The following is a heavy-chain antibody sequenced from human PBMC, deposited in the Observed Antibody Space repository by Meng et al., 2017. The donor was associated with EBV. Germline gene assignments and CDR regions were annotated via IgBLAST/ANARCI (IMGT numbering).Heavy chain of an antibody. CDR3: AKHRLGPLDY. Sequence: VQVVGLGGGLIQPGGSLRLSCEASGFTVSSNYMSWVRQAPGKGLEWVSVIYSGGSTYYADSVKGRFTISRDNSKNTLYLQMNSLRAEDTAVYYCAKHRLGPLDYWGQGTLVTVSS. D-gene: IGHD5-12*01. CDR2: IYSGGST. CDR1: GFTVSSNY. J-gene: IGHJ4*02. V-gene: IGHV3-53*01.